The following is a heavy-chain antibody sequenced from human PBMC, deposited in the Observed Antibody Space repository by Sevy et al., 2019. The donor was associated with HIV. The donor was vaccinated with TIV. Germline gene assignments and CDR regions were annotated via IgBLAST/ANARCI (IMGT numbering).Heavy chain of an antibody. J-gene: IGHJ4*02. CDR3: VRGTGIRNLYYFDH. V-gene: IGHV3-48*02. CDR2: ITSSSHIT. D-gene: IGHD1-1*01. Sequence: GGSLRLSCEVPGFSFNSYSFNWVRQAPGKGLEWISYITSSSHITYYAESVQGRFTISRDNVKKSLFLQMNSLRDEDTVIYYCVRGTGIRNLYYFDHWGQGTLVTVSS. CDR1: GFSFNSYS.